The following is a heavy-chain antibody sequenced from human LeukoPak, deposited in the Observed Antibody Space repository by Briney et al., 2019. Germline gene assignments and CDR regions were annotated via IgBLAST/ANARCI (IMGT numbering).Heavy chain of an antibody. D-gene: IGHD2-2*01. CDR3: AKEYCSSTSCYLYAFDI. CDR2: IYSGGST. CDR1: GFTVSSNY. J-gene: IGHJ3*02. Sequence: GGSLRLSCAASGFTVSSNYMSWVRQAPGKGLEWVSVIYSGGSTYYADSVKGRFTISRDNSKNTLSLQINSLRAEDTAVYYCAKEYCSSTSCYLYAFDIWGQGTMVTVSS. V-gene: IGHV3-66*01.